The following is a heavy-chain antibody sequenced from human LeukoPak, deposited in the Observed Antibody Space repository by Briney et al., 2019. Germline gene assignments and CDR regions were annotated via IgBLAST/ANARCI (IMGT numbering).Heavy chain of an antibody. J-gene: IGHJ4*02. CDR1: GFTFSSYS. CDR3: AKGSIAAAGTGLDY. Sequence: PGGSLRLSCAASGFTFSSYSMNWVRQAPWKGLEWVSVISWNSGSIGYADSVKGRFTNSRDNAKNSLYLQMNSLRAEDTALYYCAKGSIAAAGTGLDYWGQGTLVTGSS. V-gene: IGHV3-9*01. CDR2: ISWNSGSI. D-gene: IGHD6-13*01.